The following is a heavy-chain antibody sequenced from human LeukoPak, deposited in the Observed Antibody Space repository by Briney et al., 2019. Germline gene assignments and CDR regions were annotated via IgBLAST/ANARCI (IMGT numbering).Heavy chain of an antibody. J-gene: IGHJ4*02. CDR3: AKASWVSNVDAVL. V-gene: IGHV3-23*01. D-gene: IGHD1-1*01. CDR1: GFIFSNYA. CDR2: LRGDGET. Sequence: GGSLRLSCAASGFIFSNYAMSWVRQAPAGGLEWVSSLRGDGETFYADSVKGRFTLSRDDSRNTVYLQLNNLRVEDTAVYYCAKASWVSNVDAVLWGQGTLVTVSS.